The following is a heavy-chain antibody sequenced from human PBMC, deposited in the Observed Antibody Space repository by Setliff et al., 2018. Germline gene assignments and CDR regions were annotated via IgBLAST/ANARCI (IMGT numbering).Heavy chain of an antibody. D-gene: IGHD6-19*01. CDR2: NYYSGRT. CDR3: ARVPPLGSGWYSGGAKRHYFDY. CDR1: GGSISSYY. Sequence: PSETPSLTCTGPGGSISSYYWSWIRQPPGKGLEWIGDNYYSGRTNYNPTLKSRVTISEDTSKNQFSLKLSSVTAADTAVYYCARVPPLGSGWYSGGAKRHYFDYWGQGTLVTVSS. J-gene: IGHJ4*02. V-gene: IGHV4-59*12.